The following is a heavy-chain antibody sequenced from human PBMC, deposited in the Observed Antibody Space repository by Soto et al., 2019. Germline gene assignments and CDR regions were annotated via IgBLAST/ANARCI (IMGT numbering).Heavy chain of an antibody. Sequence: SETLSLTCTVSGGSVSSGSYYWSWIRQPPGKGLEWIGYIYYSGSTNYNPSLKSRVTISVDTSKNQFSLKLSSVTAADTAVYYCARDRDFWSGYAFDYWGQGTLVTVSS. CDR1: GGSVSSGSYY. CDR2: IYYSGST. CDR3: ARDRDFWSGYAFDY. J-gene: IGHJ4*02. D-gene: IGHD3-3*01. V-gene: IGHV4-61*01.